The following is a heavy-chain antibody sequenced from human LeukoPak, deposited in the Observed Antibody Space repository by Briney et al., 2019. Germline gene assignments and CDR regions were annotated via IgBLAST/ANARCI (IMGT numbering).Heavy chain of an antibody. CDR1: GYTFTGYY. CDR3: ARDVFGSGWYPFDY. D-gene: IGHD6-19*01. J-gene: IGHJ4*02. CDR2: INPNSGGT. Sequence: ASVKVSCKASGYTFTGYYMHWVRQAPGQGLEWMGWINPNSGGTNYAQKFQGRVTMTRDTSIGTAYMELSRLRSDDTAVYYCARDVFGSGWYPFDYWGQGTLVTVSS. V-gene: IGHV1-2*02.